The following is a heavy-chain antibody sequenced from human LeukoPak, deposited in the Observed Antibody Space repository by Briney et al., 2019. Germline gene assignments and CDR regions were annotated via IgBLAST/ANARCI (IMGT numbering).Heavy chain of an antibody. V-gene: IGHV1-2*02. J-gene: IGHJ4*02. CDR2: INPNSGGT. Sequence: ASVKVSCKASGYTFTGYYMHWVRQAPGQGLEWMGWINPNSGGTNYAQTFQGRVTMTRDTSINTAYMELSRLRSDDTAVYYCARAIYYYDSSGYPRGYWGQGTLVTVSS. CDR3: ARAIYYYDSSGYPRGY. D-gene: IGHD3-22*01. CDR1: GYTFTGYY.